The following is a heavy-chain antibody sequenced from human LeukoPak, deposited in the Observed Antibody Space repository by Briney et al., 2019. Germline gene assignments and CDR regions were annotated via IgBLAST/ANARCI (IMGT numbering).Heavy chain of an antibody. J-gene: IGHJ4*02. Sequence: GGSLRLSCAASGFTFSSYSMNWVRQAPGKGLEWVSSISSSSSYIYYAESVKGRFTISRDNAKNSLYMQMNSLRAEDTAVYYCARDTSDYDFWSGYPIDYWGQGTLVTVSS. CDR2: ISSSSSYI. D-gene: IGHD3-3*01. CDR3: ARDTSDYDFWSGYPIDY. V-gene: IGHV3-21*01. CDR1: GFTFSSYS.